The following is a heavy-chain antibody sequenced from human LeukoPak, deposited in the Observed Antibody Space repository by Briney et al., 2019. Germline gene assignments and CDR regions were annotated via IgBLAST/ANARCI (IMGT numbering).Heavy chain of an antibody. V-gene: IGHV3-48*02. Sequence: PGGSLRLSCAASRFTVSSNYMSWVRQAPGKGLEWVSFISTSSRTIYYADSVKGRFTISRDNAKNSLYLQMNSLRDEDTAVYSCAREINNFFDLWGQGTLVTVSS. CDR2: ISTSSRTI. CDR3: AREINNFFDL. CDR1: RFTVSSNY. J-gene: IGHJ5*02.